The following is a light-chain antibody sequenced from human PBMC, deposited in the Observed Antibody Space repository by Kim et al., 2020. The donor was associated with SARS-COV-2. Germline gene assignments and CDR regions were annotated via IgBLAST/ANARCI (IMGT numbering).Light chain of an antibody. Sequence: EIVLWQSPGTLSLFPGDRATLSCRASKGVSNYLAWYQQKPGQAPRLLIYEASKRAAGIPARFSGSGSGTDFTLTISRLEPGDSAVYFCQQRGSFGQGTRLEIK. CDR1: KGVSNY. J-gene: IGKJ5*01. CDR3: QQRGS. V-gene: IGKV3-11*01. CDR2: EAS.